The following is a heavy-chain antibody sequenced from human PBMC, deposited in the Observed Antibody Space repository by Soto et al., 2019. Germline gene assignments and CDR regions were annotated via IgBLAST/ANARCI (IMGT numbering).Heavy chain of an antibody. V-gene: IGHV3-11*05. J-gene: IGHJ2*01. CDR3: ARIIAAAGGRRYFDL. D-gene: IGHD6-13*01. CDR2: IDSSSSYT. Sequence: QVPLVESGGGLVKPGGSLRLSCAASGFTFSDYYMSWIRQAPGKGLEWVSYIDSSSSYTNYADSVKGRFTISRDNAKNSLYLQMISLRAEDTAVYYCARIIAAAGGRRYFDLWGRGTLVTVSS. CDR1: GFTFSDYY.